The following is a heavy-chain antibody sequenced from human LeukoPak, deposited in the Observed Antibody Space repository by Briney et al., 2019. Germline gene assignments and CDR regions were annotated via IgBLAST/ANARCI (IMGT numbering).Heavy chain of an antibody. CDR2: IIPIFGTA. CDR3: ARDIGEIRYRYGKSGDYYYYMDV. V-gene: IGHV1-69*13. D-gene: IGHD3-16*02. J-gene: IGHJ6*03. Sequence: ASVKVSCKASGGTFSSYAISWVRQAPGQGLEWMGGIIPIFGTANYAQKFQGRVTITADESTSTAYMELSSLRSEDTAVYYCARDIGEIRYRYGKSGDYYYYMDVWGKGTTVTVSS. CDR1: GGTFSSYA.